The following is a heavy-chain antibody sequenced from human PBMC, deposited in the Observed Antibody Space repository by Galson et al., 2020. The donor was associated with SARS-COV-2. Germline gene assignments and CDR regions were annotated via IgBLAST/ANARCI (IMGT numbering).Heavy chain of an antibody. V-gene: IGHV4-61*02. Sequence: SETLTLTRFASGGSISSGSYHWSWLRPPAGKGLEWIGRIYTSGSTSYNPSHKSRVTISLDMSKNQLSLNLRSVTAADAAVYCCARTPGLTYSGLDVWGQGTTVTVSS. J-gene: IGHJ6*02. D-gene: IGHD2-21*02. CDR3: ARTPGLTYSGLDV. CDR1: GGSISSGSYH. CDR2: IYTSGST.